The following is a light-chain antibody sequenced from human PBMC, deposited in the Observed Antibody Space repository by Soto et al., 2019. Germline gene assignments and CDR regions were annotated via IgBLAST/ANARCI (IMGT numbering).Light chain of an antibody. CDR2: DVT. V-gene: IGLV2-14*03. CDR3: SSFTGSSYV. J-gene: IGLJ1*01. CDR1: RSDVGNNNY. Sequence: QSLLAQPAPVFGSPGQSLTISCAGTRSDVGNNNYVPWYQHNPGRAPKVMICDVTNRPSGVSNRFSGSKSGNMASLTISGLQAEDEADYYCSSFTGSSYVFGTGTKVTVL.